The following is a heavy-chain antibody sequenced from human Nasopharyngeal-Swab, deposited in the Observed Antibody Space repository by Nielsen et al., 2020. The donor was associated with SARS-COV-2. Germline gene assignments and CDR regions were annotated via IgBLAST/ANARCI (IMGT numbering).Heavy chain of an antibody. V-gene: IGHV4-34*01. CDR1: GWSFRGSY. CDR2: INHSGST. Sequence: SAAVSLYCAVCGWSFRGSYWSWIRQPPGKGLEWIGEINHSGSTNYNPSLKSRVTISVDTSKNQFSLKLSSVTAADTAVYYCARGRVGATSKKNWFDPWGQGTLVTVSS. D-gene: IGHD1-26*01. CDR3: ARGRVGATSKKNWFDP. J-gene: IGHJ5*02.